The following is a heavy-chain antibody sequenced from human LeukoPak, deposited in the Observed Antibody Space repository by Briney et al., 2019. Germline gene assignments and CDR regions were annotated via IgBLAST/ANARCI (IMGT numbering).Heavy chain of an antibody. Sequence: SSETLSLTCTVSGGSISSYYWSWIRQPPGKGLEWIGEINHSGSTNYNPSLKSRVTISVDTSKNQFSLKLSSVTAADTAVYYCARGPVVRRCSGGSCHRSWVSWFDPWGQGTLVTVSS. CDR2: INHSGST. CDR1: GGSISSYY. D-gene: IGHD2-15*01. V-gene: IGHV4-34*01. CDR3: ARGPVVRRCSGGSCHRSWVSWFDP. J-gene: IGHJ5*02.